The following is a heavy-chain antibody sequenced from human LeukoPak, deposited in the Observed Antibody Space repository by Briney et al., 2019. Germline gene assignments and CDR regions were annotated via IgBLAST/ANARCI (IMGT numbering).Heavy chain of an antibody. CDR3: AKSLRGFRGYSYVHFDY. V-gene: IGHV3-9*01. J-gene: IGHJ4*02. CDR1: GFTFDDYA. CDR2: ISWNSGSI. D-gene: IGHD5-18*01. Sequence: GWSLRLSCAASGFTFDDYAMHWVRQAPGKGLEWVSGISWNSGSIGYADSVKGRFTISRDNAKNSLYLQMNSLRAEDTALYYCAKSLRGFRGYSYVHFDYWGQGTLVTVSS.